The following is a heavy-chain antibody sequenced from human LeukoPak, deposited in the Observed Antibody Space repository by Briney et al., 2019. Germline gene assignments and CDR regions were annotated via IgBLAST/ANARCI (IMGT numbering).Heavy chain of an antibody. CDR2: INPNSGGT. J-gene: IGHJ4*02. Sequence: ASVKVSCKASGYTSTGYYLHRVRQASGRGLEWIGWINPNSGGTNYAQTFQGRITMTRDKSISPAYIELSRLSPDDPAAYYCATVLVGQLCLNYWGRGTLVTVSS. D-gene: IGHD5-18*01. CDR1: GYTSTGYY. V-gene: IGHV1-2*02. CDR3: ATVLVGQLCLNY.